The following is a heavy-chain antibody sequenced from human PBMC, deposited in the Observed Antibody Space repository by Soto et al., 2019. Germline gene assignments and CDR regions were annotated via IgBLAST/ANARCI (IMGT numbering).Heavy chain of an antibody. CDR2: INPSGSST. D-gene: IGHD3-10*01. CDR1: GYTFTSYY. J-gene: IGHJ4*02. V-gene: IGHV1-46*03. CDR3: AGVAVPFFNYYRSGSDPRWAFPYFDS. Sequence: QVQLVQSGAEVKKPGASVKVSCKASGYTFTSYYMHWVRQAPGQGLEWMGIINPSGSSTSYAQKFRGRVNMTRDPTTITFYMALSSLRSEDTAAYYCAGVAVPFFNYYRSGSDPRWAFPYFDSWGQGTLVTVSS.